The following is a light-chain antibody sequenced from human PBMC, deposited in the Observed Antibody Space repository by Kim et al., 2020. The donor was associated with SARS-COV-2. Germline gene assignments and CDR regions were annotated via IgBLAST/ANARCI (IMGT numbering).Light chain of an antibody. Sequence: SSELTQDPAVSVALGQTVRITCQGDSLRSYYATWYQQKPRQAPLLVIFGRNDRPSGIPDRFSGSTSGNTASLTISGAQAGDDADFYCQSPDSGGNVVFGGGTKLTVL. V-gene: IGLV3-19*01. CDR1: SLRSYY. CDR3: QSPDSGGNVV. J-gene: IGLJ2*01. CDR2: GRN.